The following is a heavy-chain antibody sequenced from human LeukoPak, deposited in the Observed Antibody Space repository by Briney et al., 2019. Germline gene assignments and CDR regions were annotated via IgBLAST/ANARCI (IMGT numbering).Heavy chain of an antibody. D-gene: IGHD1/OR15-1a*01. CDR1: GGSISGSSYY. CDR3: ARAVPATTLFDY. J-gene: IGHJ4*02. CDR2: IYYSGST. V-gene: IGHV4-39*07. Sequence: SETLSLTCTVSGGSISGSSYYWGWIRQPPGKGLEWIGSIYYSGSTYYNPSLKSRVTISVDKSKNQFSLRLSSVTAADTAVYYCARAVPATTLFDYWGQGTLVTVSS.